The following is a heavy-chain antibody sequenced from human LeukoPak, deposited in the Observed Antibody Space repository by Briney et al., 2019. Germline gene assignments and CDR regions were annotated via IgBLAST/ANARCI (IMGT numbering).Heavy chain of an antibody. CDR2: IYTGGNA. D-gene: IGHD3-22*01. J-gene: IGHJ4*02. V-gene: IGHV3-53*01. Sequence: GGSLRLSCAASGFTVDSNYLSWVRQAPGKGLEWVSTIYTGGNAYYAASVKGRFTISRDFSKNTVFLHMNSLRAEDTAMYYCARGDDSGYYDYFDYWGQGALVTVSS. CDR3: ARGDDSGYYDYFDY. CDR1: GFTVDSNY.